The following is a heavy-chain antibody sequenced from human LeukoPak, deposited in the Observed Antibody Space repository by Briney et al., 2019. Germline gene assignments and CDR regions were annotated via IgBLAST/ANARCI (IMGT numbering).Heavy chain of an antibody. CDR3: ARVDDSGWYQRGYFDY. V-gene: IGHV3-30*03. D-gene: IGHD6-19*01. J-gene: IGHJ4*02. CDR2: ISYDGSNK. CDR1: GFTFSSYG. Sequence: PGGSLRLSCAASGFTFSSYGMHWVRQAPGKGLEWVAVISYDGSNKYYADSVKGRFTISRDNSKNTLYLQMNSLRAEDTAVYYCARVDDSGWYQRGYFDYWGQGTLVTVSS.